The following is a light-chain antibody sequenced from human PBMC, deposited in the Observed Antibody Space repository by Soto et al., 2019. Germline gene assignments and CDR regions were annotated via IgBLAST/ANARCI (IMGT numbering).Light chain of an antibody. Sequence: EIVMTQSPATLSVSPGEGATLSCRARQIVSTNLAWYQQKPGQAPRLLIYGASTRATGFPARFSGSGSGTEFILTIISLQSEDFAVYYCQQYSHWPTFGQGTKVDIK. J-gene: IGKJ1*01. CDR1: QIVSTN. CDR2: GAS. V-gene: IGKV3-15*01. CDR3: QQYSHWPT.